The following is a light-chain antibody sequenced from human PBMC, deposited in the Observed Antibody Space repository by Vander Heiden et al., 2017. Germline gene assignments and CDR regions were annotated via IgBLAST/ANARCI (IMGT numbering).Light chain of an antibody. CDR3: QSYDSSFWV. V-gene: IGLV1-40*01. CDR1: SSNIGAGYD. CDR2: GTT. Sequence: QSVLTQPPSVSGAPGQRVTISCTGSSSNIGAGYDVHWYQQLPETSPNLVIYGTTTRATGVPDRFSGSKSGTSASLAISRIQAEDEADYYCQSYDSSFWVFGGGTKLTVL. J-gene: IGLJ3*02.